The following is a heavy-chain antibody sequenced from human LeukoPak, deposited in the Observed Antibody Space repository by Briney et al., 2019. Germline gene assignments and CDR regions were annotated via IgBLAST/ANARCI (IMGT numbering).Heavy chain of an antibody. J-gene: IGHJ4*02. D-gene: IGHD2-15*01. CDR2: IYPGDSDT. CDR1: GYSFTIYW. CDR3: ARSPPYCSGGSCYGH. V-gene: IGHV5-51*01. Sequence: ESLTISCKGSGYSFTIYWIGWVRQMPGKGLEWMGIIYPGDSDTRYSPSFQGQVTISADKSISTAYLQWSSLKASDTAMYYCARSPPYCSGGSCYGHWGQGTLVTVSS.